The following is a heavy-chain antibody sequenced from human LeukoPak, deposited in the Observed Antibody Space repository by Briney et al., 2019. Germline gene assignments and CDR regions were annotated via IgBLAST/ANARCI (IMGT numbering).Heavy chain of an antibody. D-gene: IGHD1-26*01. CDR1: GFTFSDYY. CDR2: ISSSGSTI. J-gene: IGHJ6*03. Sequence: PGGSLRLSCAASGFTFSDYYMSWIRQAPGKGLEWVSYISSSGSTIYYADSVKGRFTISRDNAKNSLYLQMNSLRAEDTAVYYCARAKSGSYYYYMDVWGKGTTVTVSS. V-gene: IGHV3-11*01. CDR3: ARAKSGSYYYYMDV.